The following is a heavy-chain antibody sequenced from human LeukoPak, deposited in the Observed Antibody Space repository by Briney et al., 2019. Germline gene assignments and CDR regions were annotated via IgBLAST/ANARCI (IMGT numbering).Heavy chain of an antibody. CDR1: GFTFSSYA. V-gene: IGHV3-23*01. J-gene: IGHJ4*02. CDR2: ISGSGGST. D-gene: IGHD5-12*01. Sequence: GGSLRLSCAASGFTFSSYATSWVRQAPGKGLEWVSAISGSGGSTYYADSVKGRFTISRDNSKNTLYLQMNSLRAEDTAVYYCAKAEMEYSGYDIHGLIDYWGQGTLVTVSS. CDR3: AKAEMEYSGYDIHGLIDY.